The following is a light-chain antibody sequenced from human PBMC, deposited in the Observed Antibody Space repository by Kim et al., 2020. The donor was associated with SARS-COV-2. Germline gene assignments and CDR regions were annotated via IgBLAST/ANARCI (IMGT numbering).Light chain of an antibody. CDR3: QSYDSNNVV. J-gene: IGLJ2*01. V-gene: IGLV6-57*03. CDR1: GVSIASNY. CDR2: EDN. Sequence: GKTVTISCTRSGVSIASNYVQWYQQRPGSAPTTVIYEDNQRPSGVPDRFSGSIDSSSNSASLTISGLKTEDEADYYCQSYDSNNVVFGGGTQLTVL.